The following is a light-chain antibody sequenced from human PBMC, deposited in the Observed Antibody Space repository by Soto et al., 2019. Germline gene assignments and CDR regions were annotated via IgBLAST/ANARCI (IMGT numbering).Light chain of an antibody. Sequence: VLTQSPGTLSLSPGERATLPCRASQSVTSNYLAWYQQKPGRAPGLLIYDTSTRASGVPDRFSGSGSGTEFTLTISRLEPEDFAVYYCQQYGSSSWTFGQGTKVDIK. CDR1: QSVTSNY. V-gene: IGKV3-20*01. CDR2: DTS. J-gene: IGKJ1*01. CDR3: QQYGSSSWT.